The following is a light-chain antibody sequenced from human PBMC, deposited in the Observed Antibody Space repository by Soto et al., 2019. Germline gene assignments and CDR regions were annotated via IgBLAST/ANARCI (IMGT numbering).Light chain of an antibody. CDR3: QQYAT. CDR2: GAS. J-gene: IGKJ1*01. V-gene: IGKV3-20*01. CDR1: QSVSSSY. Sequence: EIVLTQSPGTLSLSPGERATLSCRASQSVSSSYLAWYQQKPGQAPRLLIYGASSRATGIPDRFSGSGSGTNFTLTISRLEPEDFAVYYCQQYATFGQGTKV.